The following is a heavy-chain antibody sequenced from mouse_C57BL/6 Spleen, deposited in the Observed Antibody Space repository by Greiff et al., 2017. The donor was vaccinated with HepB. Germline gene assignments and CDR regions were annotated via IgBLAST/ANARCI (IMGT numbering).Heavy chain of an antibody. CDR3: TTFGYDGGNYAMDY. Sequence: EVKLQESGAELVRPGASVKLSCTASGFNIKDDYMHWVKQRPEQGLEWIGWIDPENGDTEYASKFQGKATITADTSSNTAYLQLSSLTSEDTAVYYCTTFGYDGGNYAMDYWGQGTSVTVSS. CDR1: GFNIKDDY. CDR2: IDPENGDT. J-gene: IGHJ4*01. V-gene: IGHV14-4*01. D-gene: IGHD2-2*01.